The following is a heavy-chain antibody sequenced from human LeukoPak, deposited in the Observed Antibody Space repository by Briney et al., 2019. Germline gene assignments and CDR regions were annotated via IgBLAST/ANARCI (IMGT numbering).Heavy chain of an antibody. CDR2: IYISGSGST. V-gene: IGHV4-4*07. D-gene: IGHD1-26*01. CDR1: GGSISSYY. J-gene: IGHJ4*02. CDR3: ARAESGSYVFDY. Sequence: SETLSLTCTVSGGSISSYYWSWIRQPAGKGLEWIGRIYISGSGSTNYNPSLKSRVTMSVDTSKNQFSLKLSSVTAADTAVYYCARAESGSYVFDYWGQGTLVTVSS.